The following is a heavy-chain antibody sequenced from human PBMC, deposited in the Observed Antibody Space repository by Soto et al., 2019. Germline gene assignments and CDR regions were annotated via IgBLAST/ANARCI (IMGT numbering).Heavy chain of an antibody. CDR2: IYYSGST. Sequence: SETLSLTCTVSGGSISSGGYYWSWIRQHPGKGLEWIGYIYYSGSTYYNPSLKSRVTISVDTSKNQFSLKLSSVTAADTAVYYCARVSCSSYPRYYYYGMGVWGQGTTVTVSS. CDR1: GGSISSGGYY. CDR3: ARVSCSSYPRYYYYGMGV. D-gene: IGHD2-15*01. J-gene: IGHJ6*02. V-gene: IGHV4-31*03.